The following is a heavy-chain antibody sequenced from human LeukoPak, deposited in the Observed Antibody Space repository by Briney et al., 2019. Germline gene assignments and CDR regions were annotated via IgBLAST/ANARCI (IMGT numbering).Heavy chain of an antibody. Sequence: GGSLRPSCAASGFTFSSYGMHWVRQAPGKGLEWVAVISYDGSNKYYADSVKGRFTISRDNSKNTLYLQMNSLRAEDTAVYYCTGEAPYYDFWSGYAETFDYWGQGTLVTVSS. J-gene: IGHJ4*02. D-gene: IGHD3-3*01. CDR2: ISYDGSNK. CDR3: TGEAPYYDFWSGYAETFDY. V-gene: IGHV3-30*03. CDR1: GFTFSSYG.